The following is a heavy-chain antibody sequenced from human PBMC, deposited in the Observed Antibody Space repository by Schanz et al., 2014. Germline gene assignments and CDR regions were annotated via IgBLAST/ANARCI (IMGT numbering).Heavy chain of an antibody. J-gene: IGHJ6*02. CDR1: GFTFSNHA. D-gene: IGHD3-3*01. Sequence: VQLVESGGGLVQPGGSLRLSCAASGFTFSNHALSWVRQAPGKGLEWVSHISGSSIHKNYADSVKGRFSISRDNGETSVYLQINSLRVEDTAVYYCARFLARYQYYGVDVWGQGTTVIVSS. V-gene: IGHV3-48*04. CDR3: ARFLARYQYYGVDV. CDR2: ISGSSIHK.